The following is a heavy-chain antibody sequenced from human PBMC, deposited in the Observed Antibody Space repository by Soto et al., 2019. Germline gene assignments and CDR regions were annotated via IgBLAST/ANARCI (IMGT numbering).Heavy chain of an antibody. CDR1: GGTFSSYS. D-gene: IGHD3-22*01. J-gene: IGHJ4*02. Sequence: AGGPHRRSCSASGGTFSSYSMNWVRQAQGKGLEWVSSISSSSSYIYYADSVKGRFTISRDNAKNSLYLQMNSLRAEDTAVYYCAKRPVEHYYDSSAFDYWGQGTLVTVSS. CDR2: ISSSSSYI. V-gene: IGHV3-21*04. CDR3: AKRPVEHYYDSSAFDY.